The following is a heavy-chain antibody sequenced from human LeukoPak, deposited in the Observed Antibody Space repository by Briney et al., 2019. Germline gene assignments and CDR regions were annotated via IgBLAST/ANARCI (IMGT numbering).Heavy chain of an antibody. CDR3: ARDPTTVTTGVLGY. CDR2: MWYDGRKK. J-gene: IGHJ4*01. Sequence: GRSLRLSCAASGFTFRGYGMHWVRQAPGKGLEWVAVMWYDGRKKDYADSVKGRFIISRDNSKNTVYLQMNSLRADDTAVYYCARDPTTVTTGVLGYWGQGTLVTVSS. V-gene: IGHV3-33*01. D-gene: IGHD4-17*01. CDR1: GFTFRGYG.